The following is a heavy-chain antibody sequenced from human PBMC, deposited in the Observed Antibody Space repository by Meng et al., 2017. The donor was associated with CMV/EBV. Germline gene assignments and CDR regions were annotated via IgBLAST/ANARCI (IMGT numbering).Heavy chain of an antibody. D-gene: IGHD2-2*01. J-gene: IGHJ6*02. CDR2: ISSSSSYI. CDR3: ARELVVVVPAATPYYYYGMDV. Sequence: GESLKISRAASGFTFSSYSMNWVRQAPGKGLEWVSSISSSSSYIYYADTVKGRFTISRDNAKNSLYLQMNSLRAENTAVYYCARELVVVVPAATPYYYYGMDVWGQGTTVTVSS. CDR1: GFTFSSYS. V-gene: IGHV3-21*01.